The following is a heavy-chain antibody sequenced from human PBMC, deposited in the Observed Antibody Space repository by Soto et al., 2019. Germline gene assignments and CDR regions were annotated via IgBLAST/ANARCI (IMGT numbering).Heavy chain of an antibody. CDR1: GGSISSGAFS. V-gene: IGHV4-30-2*01. Sequence: SETLSLTCTVSGGSISSGAFSWSWIRQPPGRGLEWIGYIYHSGSTYYIPSLRSRVAISMDRAKNQFSLHLSSVTAEDTATYYCVRGTPTPGLDIWGRGTTVT. D-gene: IGHD1-1*01. CDR2: IYHSGST. J-gene: IGHJ6*02. CDR3: VRGTPTPGLDI.